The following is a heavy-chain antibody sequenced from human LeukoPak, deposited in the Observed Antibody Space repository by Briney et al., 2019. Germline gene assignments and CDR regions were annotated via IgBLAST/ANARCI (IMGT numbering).Heavy chain of an antibody. CDR3: ARALHDTYYYDSSGHYYPDYFDY. D-gene: IGHD3-22*01. V-gene: IGHV4-34*01. CDR1: GGSFSGYY. CDR2: INHSGST. Sequence: SETLSLTCAVYGGSFSGYYWSWIRQPPGKGLEWIGEINHSGSTNYNPSLKSRVTISVDTSKNQFSLKLSSVTAADTAVYYCARALHDTYYYDSSGHYYPDYFDYWGQGTLVTVSS. J-gene: IGHJ4*02.